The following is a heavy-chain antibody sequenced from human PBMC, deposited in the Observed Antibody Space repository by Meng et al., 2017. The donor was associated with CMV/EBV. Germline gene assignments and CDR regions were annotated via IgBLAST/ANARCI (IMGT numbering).Heavy chain of an antibody. V-gene: IGHV4-39*01. CDR3: ARRDDFWSGYLN. D-gene: IGHD3-3*01. CDR2: IYYSGST. CDR1: GGSISSSSDY. J-gene: IGHJ4*02. Sequence: PETLSLTCTVSGGSISSSSDYWGWIRQPPGRGLEWIGSIYYSGSTYYNPSLKSRVTISVDTSKNQFSLKLSSVTAADTAVYYCARRDDFWSGYLNWGQGTLVTVSS.